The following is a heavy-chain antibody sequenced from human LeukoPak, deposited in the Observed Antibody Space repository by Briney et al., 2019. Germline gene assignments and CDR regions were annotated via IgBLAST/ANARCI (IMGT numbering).Heavy chain of an antibody. CDR3: ARGLWEYYDFWSGQYFDY. CDR1: GGSFSGYY. J-gene: IGHJ4*02. V-gene: IGHV4-34*01. D-gene: IGHD3-3*01. CDR2: INHSGST. Sequence: TTSETLSLTCAVYGGSFSGYYWSWIRQPPGKGLEWIGEINHSGSTNYNPSLKSRVTISVDTSKNQFSLKLSSVTAADTAVYYCARGLWEYYDFWSGQYFDYWGQGTLVTVSS.